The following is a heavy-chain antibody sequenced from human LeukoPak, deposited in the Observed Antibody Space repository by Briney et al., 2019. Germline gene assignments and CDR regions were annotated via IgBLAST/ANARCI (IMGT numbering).Heavy chain of an antibody. V-gene: IGHV3-23*01. CDR2: ISGSGGST. CDR1: GFTFSSYA. J-gene: IGHJ4*02. D-gene: IGHD6-19*01. CDR3: AKVSVAGIILGY. Sequence: GGSLRLSCAASGFTFSSYAMSWVRQAPGKGLEWVSAISGSGGSTYYADSVKGRFTISRDNSKNTLYLQMNSLRAEDTAVYYRAKVSVAGIILGYWGQGTLVSVSS.